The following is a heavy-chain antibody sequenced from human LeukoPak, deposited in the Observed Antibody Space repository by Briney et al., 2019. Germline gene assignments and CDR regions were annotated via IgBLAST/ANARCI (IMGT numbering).Heavy chain of an antibody. J-gene: IGHJ3*02. CDR1: GGSFSGYY. CDR3: ARGLGAFDI. CDR2: INHSGST. Sequence: SETLSLTCAVYGGSFSGYYWSWIRQPPGKGLEWIGEINHSGSTNYNPSLKSRVTVSVDTSKNQFSLKLSSVTAADTAVYYCARGLGAFDIWGQGTMVTVSS. V-gene: IGHV4-34*01.